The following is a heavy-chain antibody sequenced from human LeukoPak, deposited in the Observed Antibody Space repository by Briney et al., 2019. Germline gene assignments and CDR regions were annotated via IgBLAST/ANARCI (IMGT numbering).Heavy chain of an antibody. Sequence: GGSLRLSCAASGFTFSSYAMSWVRQAPGKGLVWVSAISGSGGSTYYADSVKGRFTIFRDNSKNTLYLQMNSLRAEDTAVYYCAKSSRGYSYGISDAFDIWGQGTMVTVSS. CDR3: AKSSRGYSYGISDAFDI. J-gene: IGHJ3*02. CDR1: GFTFSSYA. D-gene: IGHD5-18*01. V-gene: IGHV3-23*01. CDR2: ISGSGGST.